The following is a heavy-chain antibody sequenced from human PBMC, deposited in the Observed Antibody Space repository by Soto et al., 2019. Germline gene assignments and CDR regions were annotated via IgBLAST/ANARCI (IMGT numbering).Heavy chain of an antibody. V-gene: IGHV4-59*08. Sequence: QVQLQESGPGLVKPSETLSLTCTVSGGSITNYYCSWFRQPPGKGLEWIGYINYDGYSAYNLSLRRRVPRSMDTSRTRLSLMLESVTATDTAVYYCAGHGFGPLHGLVDVWGAGTTVIVSS. J-gene: IGHJ6*04. CDR2: INYDGYS. CDR1: GGSITNYY. CDR3: AGHGFGPLHGLVDV. D-gene: IGHD3-10*01.